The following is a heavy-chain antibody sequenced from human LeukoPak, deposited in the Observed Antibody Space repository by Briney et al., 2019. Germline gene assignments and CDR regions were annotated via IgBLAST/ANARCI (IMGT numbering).Heavy chain of an antibody. CDR2: ISYDGSNK. D-gene: IGHD2-21*01. J-gene: IGHJ5*02. Sequence: GGSLRLSCAASGFTFSSYAMHWVRQAPGKGLEWVAVISYDGSNKYYADSVKGRFTISRDNSKNTLYLQMNSLRAEDTAVYYCAKGPLNCGGDCYPSYNWFDPWGQGTLVTVSS. CDR1: GFTFSSYA. V-gene: IGHV3-30-3*01. CDR3: AKGPLNCGGDCYPSYNWFDP.